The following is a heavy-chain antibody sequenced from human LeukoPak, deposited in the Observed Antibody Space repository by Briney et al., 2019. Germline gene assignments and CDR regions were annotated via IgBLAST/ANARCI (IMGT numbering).Heavy chain of an antibody. J-gene: IGHJ4*02. CDR1: GYNFPNYW. CDR2: IYPSDSDT. CDR3: ARQRFSTFDY. Sequence: GESLKISCQTSGYNFPNYWIGWVRQMPGKGLEWMGIIYPSDSDTRYSPSFHGQVTISADNSISTAYLQWSSLKASDTAIYYCARQRFSTFDYWGQGTLVTVSS. V-gene: IGHV5-51*01.